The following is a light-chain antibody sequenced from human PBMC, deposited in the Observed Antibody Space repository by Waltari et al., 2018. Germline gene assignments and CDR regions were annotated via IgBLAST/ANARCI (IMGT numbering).Light chain of an antibody. CDR1: QSVSRA. V-gene: IGKV3-20*01. CDR3: QKYVRLPAT. J-gene: IGKJ1*01. Sequence: EIVLTQSPGTLSLSPGETATLSCRASQSVSRALAWYQQKPGQAPRLLIYDASTRATGIPDRFSGSGSGTDFSLTSSRLEPEDFAVYYCQKYVRLPATFGQGTKVEIK. CDR2: DAS.